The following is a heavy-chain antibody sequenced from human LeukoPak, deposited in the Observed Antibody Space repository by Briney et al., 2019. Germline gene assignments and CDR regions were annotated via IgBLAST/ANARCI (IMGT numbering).Heavy chain of an antibody. Sequence: GGSLRLSCAASGFTFSSYGTTWVRQAPGKGLEWVSGISGSGVRADYADSVKGRFTISRDNAKNTLYLQVNSLGVEDTAVYYCAKGSREWELLDAFDFWGQGTMVTVSS. CDR3: AKGSREWELLDAFDF. J-gene: IGHJ3*01. CDR1: GFTFSSYG. CDR2: ISGSGVRA. V-gene: IGHV3-23*01. D-gene: IGHD1-26*01.